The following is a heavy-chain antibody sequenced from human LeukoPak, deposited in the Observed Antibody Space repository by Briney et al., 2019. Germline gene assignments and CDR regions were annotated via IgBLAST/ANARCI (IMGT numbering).Heavy chain of an antibody. CDR3: ARHIFGGDTAYWFDP. D-gene: IGHD5-18*01. CDR1: GFTFSSYW. Sequence: GGSLRLSCAASGFTFSSYWMSWVRQAPGKGLEWVANIKQNESEKFYVDSVKGRFTISRDNAKNSLYLQMNSLRAEDTALYYCARHIFGGDTAYWFDPWGQGTLVTVSS. V-gene: IGHV3-7*01. J-gene: IGHJ5*02. CDR2: IKQNESEK.